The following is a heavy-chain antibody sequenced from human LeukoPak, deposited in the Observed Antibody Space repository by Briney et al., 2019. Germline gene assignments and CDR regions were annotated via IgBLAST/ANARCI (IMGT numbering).Heavy chain of an antibody. J-gene: IGHJ4*02. V-gene: IGHV3-48*03. CDR2: ISSRGTTI. D-gene: IGHD5-12*01. Sequence: PGGSLRLSCAASGFTFSSYEMNWVRQAPGKGLEWVSYISSRGTTIYNADSVKGRFTISRDNAKNSLYLQMNSLRAEDTAVFYCARDGTYTDYDPDFDIWGQGTLVTVSS. CDR1: GFTFSSYE. CDR3: ARDGTYTDYDPDFDI.